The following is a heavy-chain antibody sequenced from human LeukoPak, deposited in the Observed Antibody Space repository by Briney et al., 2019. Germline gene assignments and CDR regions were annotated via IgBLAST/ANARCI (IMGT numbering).Heavy chain of an antibody. J-gene: IGHJ4*02. CDR3: TTEAPLGDFWSGYSHSHFDY. CDR2: IKSKTDGGTT. Sequence: GGSLRLSCAASGFTFSNAWMSWVRQAPGKGLEWVGRIKSKTDGGTTDYAAPVKGRFTNSRDDSKNTLYLQMNSLKTEDTAVYYCTTEAPLGDFWSGYSHSHFDYWGQGTLVSVST. CDR1: GFTFSNAW. D-gene: IGHD3-3*01. V-gene: IGHV3-15*01.